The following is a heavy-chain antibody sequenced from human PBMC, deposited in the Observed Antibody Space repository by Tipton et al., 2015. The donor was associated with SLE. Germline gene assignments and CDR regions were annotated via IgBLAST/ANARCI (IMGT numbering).Heavy chain of an antibody. CDR3: AKFHAISTRPYFYGLDV. CDR1: GFTFSSYA. D-gene: IGHD3-9*01. J-gene: IGHJ6*02. CDR2: ISGSGGST. Sequence: SLRLSCAASGFTFSSYAMSWVRQAPGKGLEWVSAISGSGGSTYYADSVKGRFTISRDNSKNTLYLQMNSLRAEDTAVYYCAKFHAISTRPYFYGLDVWGQGTTVTVSS. V-gene: IGHV3-23*01.